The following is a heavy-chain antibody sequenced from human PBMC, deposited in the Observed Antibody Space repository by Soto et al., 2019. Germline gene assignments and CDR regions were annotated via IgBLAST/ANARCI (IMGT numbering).Heavy chain of an antibody. CDR2: IYYSGST. V-gene: IGHV4-39*01. CDR1: GGSISSSSYY. D-gene: IGHD3-22*01. Sequence: SETLSLTCTVSGGSISSSSYYWGWLRQPPGKGLEWTGSIYYSGSTYYNPSLKSRVTISEDTSKNQFPLKLSSVIAADTAVYYCARTLTLRLLGNLFDPWGQGTLVTVSS. J-gene: IGHJ5*01. CDR3: ARTLTLRLLGNLFDP.